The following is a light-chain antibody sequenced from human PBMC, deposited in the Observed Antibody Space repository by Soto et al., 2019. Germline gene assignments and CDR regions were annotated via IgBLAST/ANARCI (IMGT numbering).Light chain of an antibody. CDR3: QRYISAPRWT. Sequence: DIQMTQSPSSLSASVGDRVTITCRASQGISNYLAWYQQRPGNVPKLLIYAASTLQSGVPSRFSGSGSGTDFTLTINSLQPEDVATYYCQRYISAPRWTFGQGTKVEIK. CDR1: QGISNY. J-gene: IGKJ1*01. V-gene: IGKV1-27*01. CDR2: AAS.